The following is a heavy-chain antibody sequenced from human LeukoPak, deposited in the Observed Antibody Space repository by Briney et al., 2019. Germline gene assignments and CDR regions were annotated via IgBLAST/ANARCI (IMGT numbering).Heavy chain of an antibody. V-gene: IGHV1-8*01. CDR1: GYTFTSYD. CDR2: MNPNSGNT. CDR3: ARGRYILGYCSSTSCYGGDY. D-gene: IGHD2-2*01. Sequence: GASVKVSCKASGYTFTSYDINWVRQATGQGLEWMGWMNPNSGNTGYAQKFQGRVTMTRNTSISAAYMELSSLRSEDTAVYYCARGRYILGYCSSTSCYGGDYWGQGTLVTVSS. J-gene: IGHJ4*02.